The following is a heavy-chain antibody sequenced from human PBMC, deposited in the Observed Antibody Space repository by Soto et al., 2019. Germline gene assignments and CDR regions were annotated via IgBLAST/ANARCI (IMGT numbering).Heavy chain of an antibody. Sequence: PSETLSLTCTVSGGSISSGDYYWSWIRQPPGKGLEWIGYIYYSGSTYYNPSLKSRVTISVDTSKDQFSLKLSSVTAADTAVYYCARERRITIFGVALNWFDPWGQGTLVTVSS. V-gene: IGHV4-30-4*01. D-gene: IGHD3-3*01. J-gene: IGHJ5*02. CDR1: GGSISSGDYY. CDR2: IYYSGST. CDR3: ARERRITIFGVALNWFDP.